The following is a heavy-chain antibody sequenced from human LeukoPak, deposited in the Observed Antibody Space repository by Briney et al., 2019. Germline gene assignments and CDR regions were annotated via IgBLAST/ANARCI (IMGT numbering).Heavy chain of an antibody. CDR1: GFNVDIAW. V-gene: IGHV3-15*01. CDR2: IKSKNDGAAT. J-gene: IGHJ6*03. CDR3: VSRDAYKPRYFMDV. D-gene: IGHD5-24*01. Sequence: GGSLRLSCAVSGFNVDIAWMNWVRQAPGEGLEWVGRIKSKNDGAATDYAAPVRGRLTISTDDSKNMLYLQMNSLKTEDTAVYYCVSRDAYKPRYFMDVWGKGTTVTVSS.